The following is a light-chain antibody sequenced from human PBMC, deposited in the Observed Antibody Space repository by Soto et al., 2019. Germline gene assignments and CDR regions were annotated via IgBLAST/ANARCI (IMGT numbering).Light chain of an antibody. J-gene: IGKJ5*01. CDR2: DAS. V-gene: IGKV1-5*01. CDR3: QQYHTSSIT. Sequence: DIQMTQSPSTLSASVGDRVTITCRASQTISSWLAWYQQKPGKAPNLLIYDASTLERGVPSRFSGTGSGTEFTLTIDRLQPDDFATYYCQQYHTSSITFGQGTRPEI. CDR1: QTISSW.